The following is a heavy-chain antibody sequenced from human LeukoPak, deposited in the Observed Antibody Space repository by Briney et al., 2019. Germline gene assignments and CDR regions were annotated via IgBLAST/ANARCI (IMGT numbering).Heavy chain of an antibody. CDR1: GGSISSGGYY. CDR2: IYYSGST. V-gene: IGHV4-31*03. CDR3: ARGSHSGYDLNTDY. J-gene: IGHJ4*02. D-gene: IGHD5-12*01. Sequence: PSETLSLTCTVSGGSISSGGYYWSWIRRHPGKGLEWIGYIYYSGSTYYNPSLKSRVTISVDTSKNQFSLKLSSVTAADTAVYYCARGSHSGYDLNTDYWGQGTLVTVSS.